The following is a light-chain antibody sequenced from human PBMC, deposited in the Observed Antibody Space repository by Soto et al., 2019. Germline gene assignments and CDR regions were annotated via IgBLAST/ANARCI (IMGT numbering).Light chain of an antibody. CDR1: NIGSKS. Sequence: SYELTQPPSVSGAPGKTARITCGGNNIGSKSVHWYQQKPGQAPVLVIYYDSDRPSGIPERFSGSNSGNTATLTINTVEAGDEADYYCQVWHSSSDHLVVFGGGTKVTVL. V-gene: IGLV3-21*04. J-gene: IGLJ2*01. CDR2: YDS. CDR3: QVWHSSSDHLVV.